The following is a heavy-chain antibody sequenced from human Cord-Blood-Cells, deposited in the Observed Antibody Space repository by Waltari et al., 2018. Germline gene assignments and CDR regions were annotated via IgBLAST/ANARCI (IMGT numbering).Heavy chain of an antibody. CDR1: VGPISSYY. CDR3: ATRSIWGYFDY. J-gene: IGHJ4*02. CDR2: IYYSGST. V-gene: IGHV4-59*01. Sequence: QVQLQESGPGLVKPSETLSLTCTVSVGPISSYYWTWIRQPPGKGLEWIGYIYYSGSTNYNPSLKSRVTISVDTSKNQFSLKLSSVTAADTAVYYCATRSIWGYFDYWGQGTLVTVSS. D-gene: IGHD7-27*01.